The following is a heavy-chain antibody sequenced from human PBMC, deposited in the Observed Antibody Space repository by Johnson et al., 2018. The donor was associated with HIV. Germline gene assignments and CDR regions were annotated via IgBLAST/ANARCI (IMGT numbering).Heavy chain of an antibody. CDR2: ISSSGSTI. J-gene: IGHJ3*02. CDR3: SREGVAVRYMDI. D-gene: IGHD6-6*01. Sequence: QVQLVESGGGLVKPGGSLRLSCAASGFTFSDYYMSWIRQAPRKGLEWLSYISSSGSTIYYADSVKGRFTISRDNAKNSLYLQMSSLRAEDTAVYYWSREGVAVRYMDIWGQGTMVTVSS. CDR1: GFTFSDYY. V-gene: IGHV3-11*04.